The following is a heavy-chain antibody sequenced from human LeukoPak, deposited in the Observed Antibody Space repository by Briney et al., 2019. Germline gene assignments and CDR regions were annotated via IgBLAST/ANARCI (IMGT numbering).Heavy chain of an antibody. CDR3: ARVGPDGDYFDY. V-gene: IGHV3-30-3*01. Sequence: GGSLRLSCAASGFTFSSYAMSWVRQAPGKGLQWVAVISYDESNKYYADSVKGRFTISRDNSKNTLYLQMNSLRAEDTAVYYCARVGPDGDYFDYWGQGTLVTVSS. J-gene: IGHJ4*02. CDR1: GFTFSSYA. CDR2: ISYDESNK. D-gene: IGHD1-14*01.